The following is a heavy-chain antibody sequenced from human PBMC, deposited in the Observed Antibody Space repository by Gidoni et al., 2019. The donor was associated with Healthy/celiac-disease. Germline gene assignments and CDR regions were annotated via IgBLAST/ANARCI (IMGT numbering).Heavy chain of an antibody. D-gene: IGHD2-21*01. V-gene: IGHV4-30-4*01. CDR3: AKDGGGQLPVDY. J-gene: IGHJ4*02. CDR1: GCSTSSGGSY. CDR2: IDYMGSA. Sequence: QVQLQESGPGLVKPSQTLALTCAVSGCSTSSGGSYWSWIRQPPGKGLGWIGYIDYMGSAYYNPSLKSRVTISVDTSKNQFSLKLSSVTAADTAVYYCAKDGGGQLPVDYWGQGTLVTVSS.